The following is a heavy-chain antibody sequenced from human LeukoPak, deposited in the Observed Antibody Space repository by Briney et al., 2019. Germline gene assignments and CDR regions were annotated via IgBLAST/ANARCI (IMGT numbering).Heavy chain of an antibody. CDR3: ARSGQWLVRRYFDY. CDR1: GYTSTGYY. J-gene: IGHJ4*02. D-gene: IGHD6-19*01. CDR2: INPNSGGT. V-gene: IGHV1-2*02. Sequence: GASVKVSCKASGYTSTGYYMHWVRQAPGQGLEWMGWINPNSGGTNYAQKFQGRVTMTRDTSISTAYMELSRLRSDDTAVYYCARSGQWLVRRYFDYWGQGTLVTVSS.